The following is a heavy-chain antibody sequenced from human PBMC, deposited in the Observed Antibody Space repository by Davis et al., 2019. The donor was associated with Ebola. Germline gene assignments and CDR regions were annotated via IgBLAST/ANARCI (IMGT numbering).Heavy chain of an antibody. CDR3: ARDTFHLRFLETPHYGMDV. D-gene: IGHD3-3*01. CDR2: ISAYNGNT. CDR1: GYTFTSYG. Sequence: ASVKVSCKASGYTFTSYGISWVRQAPGQGLEWMGWISAYNGNTNYAQKLQGRVTMTTDTSTSTAYMELRSLRSDDTAVYYCARDTFHLRFLETPHYGMDVWGKGTTVTVSS. J-gene: IGHJ6*04. V-gene: IGHV1-18*01.